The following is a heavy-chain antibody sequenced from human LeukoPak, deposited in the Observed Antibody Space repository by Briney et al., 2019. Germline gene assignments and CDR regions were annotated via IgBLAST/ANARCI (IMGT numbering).Heavy chain of an antibody. CDR2: MSGNAVGA. D-gene: IGHD5-18*01. CDR1: GFAFTGFD. CDR3: AKAEAGGYNYGPFDY. V-gene: IGHV3-23*01. Sequence: PGGSLRLSCRTSGFAFTGFDLNWVRQAPEKGLEWISSMSGNAVGAYYAGSVRGRFSISRDNFKDTLYLQMNSLRDEDTALYYCAKAEAGGYNYGPFDYWGQGTLVTVSS. J-gene: IGHJ4*02.